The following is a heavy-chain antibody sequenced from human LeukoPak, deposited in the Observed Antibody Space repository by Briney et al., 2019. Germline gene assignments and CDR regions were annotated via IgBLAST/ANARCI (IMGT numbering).Heavy chain of an antibody. D-gene: IGHD3-10*01. J-gene: IGHJ4*02. V-gene: IGHV3-53*01. CDR1: GFTVSSSY. CDR3: TRGRGSLSALFDD. Sequence: GGSLRLSCAASGFTVSSSYMSWVRQPPGKGLEWVSVIYSGGNTYYADSVKGRFTISRDNSENTLYLQMDSLRAEVTAVYYCTRGRGSLSALFDDWGQGTLVTVSS. CDR2: IYSGGNT.